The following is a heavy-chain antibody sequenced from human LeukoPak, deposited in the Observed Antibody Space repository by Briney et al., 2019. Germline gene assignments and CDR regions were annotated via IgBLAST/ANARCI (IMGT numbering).Heavy chain of an antibody. J-gene: IGHJ3*02. CDR3: ARVLVGATGDAFDI. Sequence: PGGSLRLSCAASGFTFSDYSMHWVRQAPGKGLEYVSAISSNGGSTYYANSVKGRFTISRDNSKNTLYLQMGSLRAEDMAVYYCARVLVGATGDAFDIWGQGTMVTVSS. D-gene: IGHD1-26*01. CDR2: ISSNGGST. V-gene: IGHV3-64*01. CDR1: GFTFSDYS.